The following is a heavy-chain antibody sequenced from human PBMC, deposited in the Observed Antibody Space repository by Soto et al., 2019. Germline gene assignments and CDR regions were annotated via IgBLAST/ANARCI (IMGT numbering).Heavy chain of an antibody. V-gene: IGHV3-33*01. J-gene: IGHJ4*02. CDR1: GFTFSSYG. CDR3: ADVFSPF. CDR2: IWYDASNK. Sequence: PGGSLRLSCAASGFTFSSYGMRWVRQAPGKGLEWVALIWYDASNKYYTDSVKGRFTISRDNSRKTVYLQMNSLRAEDTAVYYCADVFSPFWGQGTQVTVSS.